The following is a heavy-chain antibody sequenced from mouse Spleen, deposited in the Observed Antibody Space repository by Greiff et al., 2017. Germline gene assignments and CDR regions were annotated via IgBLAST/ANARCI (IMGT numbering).Heavy chain of an antibody. Sequence: QVQLQQSGAELVRPGTSVRVSCKASGYAFTNYLIEWVKQRPGQGLEWIGVINPGSGGTNYNEKFKGKATLTADKSSSTAYMQLSSLTSEDSAVYFCARGGDYGNHSYYAMDYWGQGTSVTVSS. D-gene: IGHD2-1*01. CDR2: INPGSGGT. V-gene: IGHV1-54*01. CDR3: ARGGDYGNHSYYAMDY. J-gene: IGHJ4*01. CDR1: GYAFTNYL.